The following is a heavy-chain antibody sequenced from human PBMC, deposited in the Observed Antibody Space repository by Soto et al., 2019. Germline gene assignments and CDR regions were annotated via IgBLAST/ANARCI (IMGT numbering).Heavy chain of an antibody. CDR1: GITFSSHA. CDR2: ITTTGSST. J-gene: IGHJ4*02. V-gene: IGHV3-23*01. Sequence: QTVVSLRLSFAASGITFSSHAMSWVRQAPGKGLEWVSSITTTGSSTFYADSVKGRFTISRDNSKSTLYLQMGSLRAEDTAVYYCAKGGIGMLSTKHHFDHRGKGKQVT. D-gene: IGHD3-16*02. CDR3: AKGGIGMLSTKHHFDH.